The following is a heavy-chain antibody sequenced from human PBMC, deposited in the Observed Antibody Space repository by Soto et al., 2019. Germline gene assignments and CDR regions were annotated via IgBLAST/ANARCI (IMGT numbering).Heavy chain of an antibody. CDR2: IYHSGNT. D-gene: IGHD3-10*01. V-gene: IGHV4-4*02. Sequence: QVQLQESGPGLVKPSGTLSLTCAVSGSTLYSTHWWSWVRQPPGKGLEWIGEIYHSGNTNYNPSLKSRGTLSIDTSKNQFSLNLTSVTAADTSVYYCARRGYYFGSGSFFDSWGQGTLVTVSS. J-gene: IGHJ4*02. CDR1: GSTLYSTHW. CDR3: ARRGYYFGSGSFFDS.